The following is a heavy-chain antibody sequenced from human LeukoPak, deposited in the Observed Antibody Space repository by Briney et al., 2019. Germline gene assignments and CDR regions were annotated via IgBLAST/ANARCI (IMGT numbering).Heavy chain of an antibody. CDR2: IYIGGST. J-gene: IGHJ4*02. V-gene: IGHV3-53*05. D-gene: IGHD4-23*01. Sequence: GGSLRLSCAASGFTVISNYMTWVRQAPGKGLEWVSVIYIGGSTDYADSVKGRFTISRDNSKNMVYLQMNSLRAEDTAVYYCAKVRSGTTVVTPWADYWGQGTLVTVSS. CDR1: GFTVISNY. CDR3: AKVRSGTTVVTPWADY.